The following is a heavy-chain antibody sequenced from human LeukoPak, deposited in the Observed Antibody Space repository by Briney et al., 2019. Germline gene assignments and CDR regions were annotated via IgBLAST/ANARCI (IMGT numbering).Heavy chain of an antibody. CDR3: ARGPVSYCSASSCLNWFDP. J-gene: IGHJ5*02. D-gene: IGHD2-15*01. CDR2: ISNSGNTI. CDR1: GFTFSDHY. Sequence: GGSLRLSCAASGFTFSDHYMNWIRQAPGKGLEWVSHISNSGNTIYYADSVKGRFTISRDNAKNSLYLQMNSLRAEDTAVYYCARGPVSYCSASSCLNWFDPWGQGTLVTVSS. V-gene: IGHV3-11*04.